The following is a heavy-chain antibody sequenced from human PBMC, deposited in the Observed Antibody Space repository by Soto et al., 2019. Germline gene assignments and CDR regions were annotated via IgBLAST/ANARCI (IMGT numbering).Heavy chain of an antibody. D-gene: IGHD5-12*01. V-gene: IGHV1-46*01. Sequence: ASVKVSCKASGYTFTSYYMHWVRQAPGQGLEWMGKINPSGGSTSYAQKFQGRVTMTRDTSTSTVYMELSSLIFEDTAVYYCVRDSAIVATLDYWGQGTLVTVSS. J-gene: IGHJ4*02. CDR2: INPSGGST. CDR1: GYTFTSYY. CDR3: VRDSAIVATLDY.